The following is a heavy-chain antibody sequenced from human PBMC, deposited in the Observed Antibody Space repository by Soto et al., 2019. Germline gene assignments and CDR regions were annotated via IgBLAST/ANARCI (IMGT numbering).Heavy chain of an antibody. CDR1: GYTFTSYG. CDR2: ISAYKGNT. CDR3: ARDSVAVAGTDFDY. J-gene: IGHJ4*02. Sequence: QVQLVQSGAEVKKPGASVKVSCKASGYTFTSYGISWVRQAPGQGLEWMGWISAYKGNTKYAEKLKGRVTMTTDRSTTTAYMQLRSLRSDDSAVYYCARDSVAVAGTDFDYWGQGTLVTVSS. V-gene: IGHV1-18*01. D-gene: IGHD6-19*01.